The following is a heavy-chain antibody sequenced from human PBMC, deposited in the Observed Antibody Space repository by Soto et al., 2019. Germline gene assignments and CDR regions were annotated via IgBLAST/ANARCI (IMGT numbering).Heavy chain of an antibody. CDR3: ARFCSGGSCYSPDYYYYYMDV. CDR1: GYTFTSYY. V-gene: IGHV1-46*01. J-gene: IGHJ6*03. D-gene: IGHD2-15*01. Sequence: ASVKVSCKASGYTFTSYYMHWVRQAPGQGLEWMGIINASGGSTSYAQKFQGRVTMTTDTSTSTAYMELRSLRSDDTAVYYCARFCSGGSCYSPDYYYYYMDVWGKGTTVTVSS. CDR2: INASGGST.